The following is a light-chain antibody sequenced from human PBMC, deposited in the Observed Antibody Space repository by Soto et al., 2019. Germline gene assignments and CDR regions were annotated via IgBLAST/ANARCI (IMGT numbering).Light chain of an antibody. V-gene: IGKV1-5*01. CDR1: QSISKW. J-gene: IGKJ2*01. Sequence: DIQLTQSPSTLSASVGDRVTITCRASQSISKWLAWYQHKPGKAPNLLIFDASRLHSGVPSRFNASGSGTEFTLTIDGLQPDDFATYYCQQYNHYYSSPFGQGTKLES. CDR3: QQYNHYYSSP. CDR2: DAS.